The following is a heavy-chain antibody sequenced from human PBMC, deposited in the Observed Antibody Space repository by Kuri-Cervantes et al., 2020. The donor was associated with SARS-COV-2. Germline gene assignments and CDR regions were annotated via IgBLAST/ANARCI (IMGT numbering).Heavy chain of an antibody. J-gene: IGHJ4*02. V-gene: IGHV3-21*01. CDR3: ASLGGTNWHDY. CDR1: GFTFSSYS. D-gene: IGHD2-2*01. CDR2: ISSSSSYI. Sequence: GESLKISCAASGFTFSSYSMNWVRQAPGKGLEWVSSISSSSSYIYYADSVKGRFTISRDNAKNSLYLQMNSLRAEDTAVYYCASLGGTNWHDYWGQGTLVTVSS.